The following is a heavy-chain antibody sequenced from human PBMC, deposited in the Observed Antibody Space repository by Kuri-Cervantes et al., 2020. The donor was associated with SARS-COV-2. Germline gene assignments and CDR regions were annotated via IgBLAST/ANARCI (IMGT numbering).Heavy chain of an antibody. Sequence: GGSLRLSCAASGFTFSSYSMNWVRQAPGKGLEWVSSISSSSSYIYYADSVKGRFTISRDNAKNPLYLQMNSLRAEDTAVYYCARTSTWSIYFDYWGQGTLVTVSS. V-gene: IGHV3-21*01. J-gene: IGHJ4*02. D-gene: IGHD2-8*02. CDR1: GFTFSSYS. CDR3: ARTSTWSIYFDY. CDR2: ISSSSSYI.